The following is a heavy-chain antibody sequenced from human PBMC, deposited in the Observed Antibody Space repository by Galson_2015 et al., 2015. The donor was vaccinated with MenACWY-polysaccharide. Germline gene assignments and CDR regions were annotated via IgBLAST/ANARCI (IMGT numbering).Heavy chain of an antibody. CDR1: GFSVSNFG. D-gene: IGHD2-2*01. CDR3: AKVMTYLYQYIDV. Sequence: SLRLSCAASGFSVSNFGMHWVRQAPGKGLEWVAVISYGGDSQYYGDSVRGRFTISTDTSNNTLYLQMTSLTTEDTAVYYCAKVMTYLYQYIDVWGQGTTVIVSS. J-gene: IGHJ6*03. V-gene: IGHV3-30*18. CDR2: ISYGGDSQ.